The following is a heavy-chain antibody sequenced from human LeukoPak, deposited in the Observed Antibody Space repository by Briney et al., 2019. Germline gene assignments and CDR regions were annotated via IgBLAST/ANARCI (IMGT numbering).Heavy chain of an antibody. CDR2: INPNSGGT. Sequence: ASVKVSCKASEYTFTGYFMHWVRQAPGQGLEWMGWINPNSGGTNYAQKFQGRVTMTRDTSISTAYMELSRLRSDDTAVYYCARDLFTMVRGVIDYWGQGTLVTVSS. CDR3: ARDLFTMVRGVIDY. D-gene: IGHD3-10*01. V-gene: IGHV1-2*02. J-gene: IGHJ4*02. CDR1: EYTFTGYF.